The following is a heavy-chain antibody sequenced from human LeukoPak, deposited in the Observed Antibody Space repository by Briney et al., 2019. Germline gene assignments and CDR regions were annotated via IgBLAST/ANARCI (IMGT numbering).Heavy chain of an antibody. V-gene: IGHV3-23*01. CDR2: ISGSGSDT. CDR1: GFTFSRFA. CDR3: AKDRYGDYSFEY. Sequence: GGSSRLSCAASGFTFSRFAMSWVRQAPGKGLEWVSAISGSGSDTYYADSVKGRFTVSRDNSKNTLYLQMNSLRAEDTALYYCAKDRYGDYSFEYWGQGTLVTVSS. J-gene: IGHJ4*02. D-gene: IGHD4-17*01.